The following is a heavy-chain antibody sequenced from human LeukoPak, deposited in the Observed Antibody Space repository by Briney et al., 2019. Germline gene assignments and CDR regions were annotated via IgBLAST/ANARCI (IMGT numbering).Heavy chain of an antibody. D-gene: IGHD5-18*01. CDR3: ADSYGDY. V-gene: IGHV3-23*01. J-gene: IGHJ4*02. CDR2: ISGSGGST. CDR1: GGSFSGYY. Sequence: ETLSLTRAVYGGSFSGYYWSWIRQPPGKGLEWVSAISGSGGSTYYADSVKGRFTISRDNSKNTLYLQMNSLRAEDTAVYYCADSYGDYWGQGTLVTVSS.